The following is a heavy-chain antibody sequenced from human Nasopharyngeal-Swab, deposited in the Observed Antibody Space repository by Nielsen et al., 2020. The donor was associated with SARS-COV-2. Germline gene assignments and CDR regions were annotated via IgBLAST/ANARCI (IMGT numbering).Heavy chain of an antibody. D-gene: IGHD6-19*01. CDR2: ISWNSGSI. CDR3: AAGYSSGWYEAGY. Sequence: GGSLRLSCAASGFTFDDYAMHWVRKAPGKGLEWVSGISWNSGSIGYADSVKGRFTISRDNAKNSLYLQMNSLRAEDTALYYCAAGYSSGWYEAGYWGQGTLVTVSS. J-gene: IGHJ4*02. V-gene: IGHV3-9*01. CDR1: GFTFDDYA.